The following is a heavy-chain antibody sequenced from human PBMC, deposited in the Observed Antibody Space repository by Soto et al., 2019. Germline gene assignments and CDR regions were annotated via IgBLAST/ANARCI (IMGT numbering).Heavy chain of an antibody. Sequence: EVQLVESGGGLVQPGGSLRLSCAASGFSVGSSYLYWVRQAPGRGLQWVSSIYVDGTTYNTDSVKGRFSISRDSSKNTLYLQMNSLGAEDTALYYCIKGKVGTDPNWLDPWGQGSLVTVSS. CDR2: IYVDGTT. V-gene: IGHV3-66*01. CDR3: IKGKVGTDPNWLDP. J-gene: IGHJ5*02. D-gene: IGHD2-21*02. CDR1: GFSVGSSY.